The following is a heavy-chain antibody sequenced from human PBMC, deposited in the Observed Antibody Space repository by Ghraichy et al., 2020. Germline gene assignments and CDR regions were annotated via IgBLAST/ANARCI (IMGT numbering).Heavy chain of an antibody. CDR2: INHSGST. D-gene: IGHD3-22*01. CDR1: GGSFSGYY. CDR3: ARGSHRGHYDSSGYYRFYFDY. J-gene: IGHJ4*02. V-gene: IGHV4-34*01. Sequence: SETLSLTCAVYGGSFSGYYWSWIRQPPGKGLEWIGEINHSGSTNYNPSLKSRVTISVDTSKNQFSLKLSSVTAADTAVYYCARGSHRGHYDSSGYYRFYFDYWGQGTLVTVSS.